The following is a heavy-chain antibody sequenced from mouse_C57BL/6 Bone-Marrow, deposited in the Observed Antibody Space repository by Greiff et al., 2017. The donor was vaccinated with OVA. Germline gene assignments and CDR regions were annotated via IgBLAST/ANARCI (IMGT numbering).Heavy chain of an antibody. D-gene: IGHD3-2*02. Sequence: QVQLQQPGTELVKPGASVKLSCKASGYTFTSYWMHWVKQRPGQGLEWIGNINPSNGGTNYNEKFKSKATLTVDKSSSPAYMQLSSLTSEDSAVYYCANPAQATYYFDYWGQGTTLTVSS. CDR1: GYTFTSYW. CDR2: INPSNGGT. J-gene: IGHJ2*01. V-gene: IGHV1-53*01. CDR3: ANPAQATYYFDY.